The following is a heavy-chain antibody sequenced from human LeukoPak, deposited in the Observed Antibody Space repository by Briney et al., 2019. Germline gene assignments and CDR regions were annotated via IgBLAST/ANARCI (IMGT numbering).Heavy chain of an antibody. Sequence: ASVKVSRKASGYTFTGYYMHWVRQAPGQGLEWMGWINPNSGGTNYAQKFQGRVTMTRDTSISTAYMELSRLRSDDTAVYYCARVLRRWQQLDRWGQGTLVTVSS. CDR2: INPNSGGT. CDR3: ARVLRRWQQLDR. V-gene: IGHV1-2*02. D-gene: IGHD6-13*01. CDR1: GYTFTGYY. J-gene: IGHJ4*02.